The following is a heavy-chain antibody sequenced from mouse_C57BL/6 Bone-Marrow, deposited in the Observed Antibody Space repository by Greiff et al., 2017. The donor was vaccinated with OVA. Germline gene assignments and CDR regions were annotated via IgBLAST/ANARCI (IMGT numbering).Heavy chain of an antibody. CDR1: GYPFPSYW. J-gene: IGHJ4*01. D-gene: IGHD1-1*01. V-gene: IGHV1-55*01. CDR2: IYPGSGRT. Sequence: VQLQQPGAELVKPGASVKMSCKASGYPFPSYWLTWVKQRPGQGLEWIGDIYPGSGRTNYNEKFKSKATLTVDTSSSTAYMQLSSLTSEDSAVYYCARSGITTVEGDFAMDYWGQGTSVTVSS. CDR3: ARSGITTVEGDFAMDY.